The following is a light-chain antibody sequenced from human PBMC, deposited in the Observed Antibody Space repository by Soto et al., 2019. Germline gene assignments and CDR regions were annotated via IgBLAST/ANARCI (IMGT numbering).Light chain of an antibody. CDR2: DAS. Sequence: DIQMTQSPSSLSASVGDRVTITCRASQGISNYLAWYQQKPGKVPKLLIYDASTLQEGVPSRFSGSGSGTEFTLTVTRLQPDDFATYFCQQYDKYSTFGHGTKVDVK. CDR3: QQYDKYST. CDR1: QGISNY. V-gene: IGKV1-27*01. J-gene: IGKJ1*01.